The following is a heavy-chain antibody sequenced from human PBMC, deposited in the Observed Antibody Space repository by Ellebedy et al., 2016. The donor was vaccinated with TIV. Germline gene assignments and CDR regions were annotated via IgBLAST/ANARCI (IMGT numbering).Heavy chain of an antibody. D-gene: IGHD2-2*01. CDR3: ARETRVVPAAMSYYYYGMDV. V-gene: IGHV3-11*04. CDR2: ISSSGSTI. CDR1: GFTFSDYY. J-gene: IGHJ6*02. Sequence: GGSLRLSXAASGFTFSDYYMSWIRQAPGKGLEWVSYISSSGSTIYYADSVKGRFTISRDNAKNSLYLQMNSLRAEDTAVYYCARETRVVPAAMSYYYYGMDVWGQGTTVTVSS.